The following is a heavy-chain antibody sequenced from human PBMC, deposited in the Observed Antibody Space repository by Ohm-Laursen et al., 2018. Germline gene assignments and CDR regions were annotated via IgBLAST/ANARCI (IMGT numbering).Heavy chain of an antibody. CDR1: GGSVTSGSYY. CDR3: ARAEYALDY. J-gene: IGHJ4*02. Sequence: SDTLSLTCAVSGGSVTSGSYYWNWIRQRPGKGLEWIGYIYYSGSTNYNPSLKSRVTISADTSKNQFSLRLNSVTAADTAVYYCARAEYALDYWGLGTLVTVSS. V-gene: IGHV4-61*01. D-gene: IGHD2-2*01. CDR2: IYYSGST.